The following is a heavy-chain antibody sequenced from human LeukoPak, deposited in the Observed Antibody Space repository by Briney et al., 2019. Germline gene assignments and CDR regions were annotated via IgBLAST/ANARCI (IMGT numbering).Heavy chain of an antibody. J-gene: IGHJ4*02. CDR2: ISGSGGST. Sequence: PGGSLRLSCAASGFTFSSYAMSWVRQAPGKGLEWVSAISGSGGSTYYADSVKGRFTISRDNSKNTPYLQMNSLRAEDTAVYYCAKDPSAFKVPAAADYWGQGTLVTVSS. CDR1: GFTFSSYA. V-gene: IGHV3-23*01. D-gene: IGHD2-2*01. CDR3: AKDPSAFKVPAAADY.